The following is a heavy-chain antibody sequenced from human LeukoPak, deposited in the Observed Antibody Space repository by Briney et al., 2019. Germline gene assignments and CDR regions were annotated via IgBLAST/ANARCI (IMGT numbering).Heavy chain of an antibody. D-gene: IGHD2-15*01. CDR3: AKFNLYCSGGSCYSNWFDP. Sequence: PGGSLRLSYAASGFTFSSYAMSWVRQAPGKGLEWVSAISGSGGSTYYADSVKGRFTISRDNSKNTLYLQMNSLRAEDTAVYSCAKFNLYCSGGSCYSNWFDPWGQGTLVTVSS. CDR2: ISGSGGST. V-gene: IGHV3-23*01. J-gene: IGHJ5*02. CDR1: GFTFSSYA.